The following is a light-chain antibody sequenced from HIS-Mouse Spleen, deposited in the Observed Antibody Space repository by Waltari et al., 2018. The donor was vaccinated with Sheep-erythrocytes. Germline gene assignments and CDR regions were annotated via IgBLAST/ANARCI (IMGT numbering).Light chain of an antibody. V-gene: IGLV2-11*01. CDR3: CSYAGSYNHV. J-gene: IGLJ1*01. Sequence: QSALTQPRPVSGSPGQSVTIPCAGTSRDVGGYNYVPWYQQHPGKAPKLMIYDVSKRPSGVPDRFSGSKSGNTASLTISGLQAEDEADYYCCSYAGSYNHVFATGTKVTVL. CDR1: SRDVGGYNY. CDR2: DVS.